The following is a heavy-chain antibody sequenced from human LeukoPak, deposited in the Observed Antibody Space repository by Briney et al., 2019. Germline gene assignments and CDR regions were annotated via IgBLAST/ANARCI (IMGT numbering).Heavy chain of an antibody. J-gene: IGHJ4*02. D-gene: IGHD1-26*01. Sequence: ASETLSLTCTVSGGSISSYYWSWIRQPPGRGLEWIGYIYYSGSTNYNPSLKSRVTISVDTSKDQFSLRLSSVTAADTAMYYCATGGSYGPLFDFWGQGTLVTVSS. CDR3: ATGGSYGPLFDF. V-gene: IGHV4-59*01. CDR2: IYYSGST. CDR1: GGSISSYY.